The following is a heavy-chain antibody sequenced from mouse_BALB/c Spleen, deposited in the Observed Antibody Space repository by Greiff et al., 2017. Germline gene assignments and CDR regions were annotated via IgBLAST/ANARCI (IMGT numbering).Heavy chain of an antibody. J-gene: IGHJ3*01. D-gene: IGHD2-14*01. CDR1: GYTFTDYN. CDR3: SRSNYRYRAWFAY. CDR2: IYPYNGGT. Sequence: VHVKQSGPELVKPGASVKISCKASGYTFTDYNMHWVKQSHGKSLEWIGYIYPYNGGTGYNQKFKSKATLTVDNSSSTAYMELRSLTSEDSAVYYCSRSNYRYRAWFAYWGQGTLVTVSA. V-gene: IGHV1S29*02.